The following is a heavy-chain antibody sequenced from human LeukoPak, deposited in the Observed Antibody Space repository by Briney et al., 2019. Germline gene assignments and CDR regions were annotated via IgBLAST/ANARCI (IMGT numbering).Heavy chain of an antibody. V-gene: IGHV4-4*07. CDR2: IYTSGST. J-gene: IGHJ4*02. D-gene: IGHD6-19*01. CDR1: GGSISSSYYY. Sequence: SETLSLTCTVSGGSISSSYYYWGWIRQPAGKGLEWIGRIYTSGSTNYNPSLRSRVTMSVDTSKNQFSLNLNSVTAADTAVYYCARGRFRPGIAVADPYFDYWGQGTLVSVSS. CDR3: ARGRFRPGIAVADPYFDY.